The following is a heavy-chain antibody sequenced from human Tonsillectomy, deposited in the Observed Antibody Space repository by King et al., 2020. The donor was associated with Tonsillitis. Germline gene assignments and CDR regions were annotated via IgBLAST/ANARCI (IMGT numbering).Heavy chain of an antibody. CDR1: GGSISSYY. CDR2: IHYSGST. CDR3: ARTSSYFDY. V-gene: IGHV4-59*01. J-gene: IGHJ4*02. Sequence: VQLPESGPGLVKPSETLSLTCTVSGGSISSYYWSWIRQPPGKGLEWIGYIHYSGSTNYNPSLKSRVTISVDTSKNQFSLRLSSVTAADTAVYYCARTSSYFDYWGQGTLVTVSS.